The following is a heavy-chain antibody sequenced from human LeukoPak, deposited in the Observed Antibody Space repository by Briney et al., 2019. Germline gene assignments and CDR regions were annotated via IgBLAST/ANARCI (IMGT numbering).Heavy chain of an antibody. CDR2: IYTSGST. CDR1: GGSISSGSYY. Sequence: SQTLSLTCTVSGGSISSGSYYWSWIRQPAGTGLEWIGRIYTSGSTNYNPSLKSRVTISVDTSKNQFSLKLSSVTAADTAVYYCARESYSYFDYWGQGTLVTVSS. D-gene: IGHD2-21*01. CDR3: ARESYSYFDY. V-gene: IGHV4-61*02. J-gene: IGHJ4*02.